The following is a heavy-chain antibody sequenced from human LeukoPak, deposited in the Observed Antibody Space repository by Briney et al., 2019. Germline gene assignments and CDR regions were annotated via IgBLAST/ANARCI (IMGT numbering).Heavy chain of an antibody. CDR3: ARVGDTAMFNYFDY. CDR2: ISSSGSTI. Sequence: PGGSLRLSCAASGFTFSDYYMSWLRQAPGKGLEWVSYISSSGSTIYYADSVRGRFTISRDNAKNSRYLQMNSLRAEDTAVYYCARVGDTAMFNYFDYWGQGTLVTVSS. D-gene: IGHD5-18*01. V-gene: IGHV3-11*04. CDR1: GFTFSDYY. J-gene: IGHJ4*02.